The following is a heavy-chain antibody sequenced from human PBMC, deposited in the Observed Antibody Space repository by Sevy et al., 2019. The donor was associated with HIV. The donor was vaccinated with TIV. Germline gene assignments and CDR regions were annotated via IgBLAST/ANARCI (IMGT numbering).Heavy chain of an antibody. CDR2: MNQDGTER. CDR1: GFSFSTYW. V-gene: IGHV3-7*01. CDR3: VREGLGGFSYSLDC. D-gene: IGHD3-16*01. Sequence: GGSLRLSCAASGFSFSTYWMTWVRQAPGKGLEWVATMNQDGTERDYVDSVKGRFTISRDNTTTSLFLQMNSLSAEDTGVYYCVREGLGGFSYSLDCWGQGTLVTVSS. J-gene: IGHJ4*02.